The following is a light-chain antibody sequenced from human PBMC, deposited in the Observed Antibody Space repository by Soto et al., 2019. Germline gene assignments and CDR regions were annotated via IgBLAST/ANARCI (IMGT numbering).Light chain of an antibody. CDR2: DAS. J-gene: IGKJ1*01. Sequence: EVVLTQSPATLSLSPGERATLSCRASQSVSTFLAWYQQKPGQAPRLLIYDASNRATGIPARFSGSGYGTDFALTISSLEPEDFAVYYCQQRYNWHPWTFGQGTKVEFK. CDR1: QSVSTF. CDR3: QQRYNWHPWT. V-gene: IGKV3-11*01.